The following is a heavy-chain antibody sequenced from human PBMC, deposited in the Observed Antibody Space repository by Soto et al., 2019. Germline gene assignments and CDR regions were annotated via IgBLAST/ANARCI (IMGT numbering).Heavy chain of an antibody. Sequence: GASVKVSCKASGYTFNTYGFSWVRQAPGQGLEWVGWIGTHNGDTTYAQKFQGRVTMTTDTSTSTAYMELRSLRSDDTAVYYCARVKGSGYHNWFDPWGQGTLVTVSS. CDR2: IGTHNGDT. J-gene: IGHJ5*02. CDR3: ARVKGSGYHNWFDP. V-gene: IGHV1-18*01. D-gene: IGHD3-22*01. CDR1: GYTFNTYG.